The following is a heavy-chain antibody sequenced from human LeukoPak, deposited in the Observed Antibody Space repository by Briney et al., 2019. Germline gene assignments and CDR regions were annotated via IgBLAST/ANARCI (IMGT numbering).Heavy chain of an antibody. Sequence: GGSLRLSCATSGFTFSASGMAWVRQTPGRGLEWVASISGSGGSTFHAASVKGRFTISRDNSKNTLYLHMNSLTAGDTAVYYCARAWGDYWGQGTLVTVSS. D-gene: IGHD3-16*01. CDR2: ISGSGGST. CDR3: ARAWGDY. J-gene: IGHJ4*02. CDR1: GFTFSASG. V-gene: IGHV3-23*01.